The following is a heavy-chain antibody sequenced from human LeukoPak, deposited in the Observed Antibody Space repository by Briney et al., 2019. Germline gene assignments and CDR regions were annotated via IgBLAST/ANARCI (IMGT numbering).Heavy chain of an antibody. J-gene: IGHJ4*02. Sequence: PGGSLRLSCAASGFTFSGYGMHWVRQAPGKGLEWVSVSYLRGGTYYADSVKGRFTVSRDISKKMLFLQMNSLRVEDTAVYYCARSGTWLLWGQGTLVTVSS. CDR3: ARSGTWLL. CDR1: GFTFSGYG. CDR2: SYLRGGT. D-gene: IGHD5-24*01. V-gene: IGHV3-53*01.